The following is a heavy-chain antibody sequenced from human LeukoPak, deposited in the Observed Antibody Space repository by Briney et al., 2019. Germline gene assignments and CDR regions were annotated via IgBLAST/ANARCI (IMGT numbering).Heavy chain of an antibody. D-gene: IGHD6-13*01. Sequence: ASLKVSCKASGYTFTGYYMHWVRQAPGQGLEWMGWINPNSGDTKYAQKFQGRVTMTRDTTISTAYMELTRLRSDDSAVYYCARGETEETGTRPDAFDIWGQGTMVTVSS. CDR3: ARGETEETGTRPDAFDI. V-gene: IGHV1-2*02. CDR1: GYTFTGYY. CDR2: INPNSGDT. J-gene: IGHJ3*02.